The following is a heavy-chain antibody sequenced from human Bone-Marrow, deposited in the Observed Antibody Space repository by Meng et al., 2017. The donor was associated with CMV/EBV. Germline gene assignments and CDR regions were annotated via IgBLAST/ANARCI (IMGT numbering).Heavy chain of an antibody. CDR1: GFTFSRHW. Sequence: GESLKISCAASGFTFSRHWMHWVRQAPGKGLVWVSRINSDVSSTSYADSVKGRFTISRDNAKNTLYLQMNSLRAEDTAVYYCAKEAGLGVHYYGMDVWGQGTTVTVSS. J-gene: IGHJ6*02. V-gene: IGHV3-74*01. D-gene: IGHD3-10*01. CDR2: INSDVSST. CDR3: AKEAGLGVHYYGMDV.